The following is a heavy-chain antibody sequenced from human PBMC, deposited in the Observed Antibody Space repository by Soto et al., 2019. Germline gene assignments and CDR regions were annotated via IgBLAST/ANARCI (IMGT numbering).Heavy chain of an antibody. D-gene: IGHD3-3*01. CDR1: GLNVCSNY. CDR3: ARDPPYYDFRLVV. CDR2: IYSGGST. J-gene: IGHJ6*02. Sequence: VEFLRLSFQASGLNVCSNYMSWVRQAPGKGLEWVSLIYSGGSTYYADSVKGRFTISRDNSKNTLYLQMNSLRAEDTAVYYCARDPPYYDFRLVVWGQGT. V-gene: IGHV3-66*01.